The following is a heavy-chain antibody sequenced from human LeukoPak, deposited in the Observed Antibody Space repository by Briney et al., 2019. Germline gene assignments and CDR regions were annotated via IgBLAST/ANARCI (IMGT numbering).Heavy chain of an antibody. D-gene: IGHD6-6*01. CDR3: AGVSSSSLHYYYYYMDV. J-gene: IGHJ6*03. CDR2: ISGSGGST. CDR1: GFTFSSYA. Sequence: GVSLRLSCAASGFTFSSYAMSWVRQAPGKGLEWVSAISGSGGSTYYADSVKGRFTIFRDNSKNTLYLQMNSLRAEDTAVYYCAGVSSSSLHYYYYYMDVWGKGTTVTVSS. V-gene: IGHV3-23*01.